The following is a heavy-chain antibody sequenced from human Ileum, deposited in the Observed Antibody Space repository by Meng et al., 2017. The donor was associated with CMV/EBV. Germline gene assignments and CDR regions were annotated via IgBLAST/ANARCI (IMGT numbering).Heavy chain of an antibody. V-gene: IGHV3-21*01. J-gene: IGHJ3*01. D-gene: IGHD2/OR15-2a*01. CDR3: ARDYSHQIVASTHDAFDL. CDR2: ISMSSSYI. CDR1: GFTFSAYN. Sequence: GGSLRLSCVGSGFTFSAYNMNWVRQAPGKGLEWVASISMSSSYIYYADAVRGRFTISRDNAKNSLFLQMNSLRAEDTAVYYCARDYSHQIVASTHDAFDLWGQGTMVTVSS.